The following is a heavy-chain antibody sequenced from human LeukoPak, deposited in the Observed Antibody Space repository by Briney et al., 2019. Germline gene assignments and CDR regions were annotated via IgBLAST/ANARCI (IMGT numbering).Heavy chain of an antibody. CDR3: ARYTSAYYRPFYY. CDR1: GGSISSYY. V-gene: IGHV4-59*01. J-gene: IGHJ4*01. CDR2: IYYSGST. D-gene: IGHD3-22*01. Sequence: SETLSLTCTVSGGSISSYYWSWIRQPPRKGLEWIGCIYYSGSTNYNPSLKSRVTISVDTSKNQCSLKGSSVTAADTAVHFCARYTSAYYRPFYYRGHGALGTASS.